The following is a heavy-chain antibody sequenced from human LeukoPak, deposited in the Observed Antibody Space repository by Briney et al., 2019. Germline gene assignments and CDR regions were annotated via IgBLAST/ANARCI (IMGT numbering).Heavy chain of an antibody. CDR2: ISFDGSNK. V-gene: IGHV3-30*18. CDR3: AKDEIGAVAGLLDY. CDR1: GFTFSSYG. J-gene: IGHJ4*02. Sequence: PGGSLRLSCAASGFTFSSYGMYWVRQAPGKGLEWVAVISFDGSNKYYADSVGGRFTVSRDNSKDTLYLQMNSPRAEDTAVYYCAKDEIGAVAGLLDYWGQGILVTVSS. D-gene: IGHD6-19*01.